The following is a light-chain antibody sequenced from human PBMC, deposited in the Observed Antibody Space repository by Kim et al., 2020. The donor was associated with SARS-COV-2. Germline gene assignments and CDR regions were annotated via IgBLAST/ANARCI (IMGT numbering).Light chain of an antibody. CDR1: QSVFSN. CDR3: QQYNDWPLT. V-gene: IGKV3-15*01. Sequence: GSPGERATLSCRASQSVFSNLAWYQQKPGQTPRLLIYGASTRATGIAARFSGSGSGTEFTLTISSLQSEDFAVYYCQQYNDWPLTFGGGTKVDIK. J-gene: IGKJ4*01. CDR2: GAS.